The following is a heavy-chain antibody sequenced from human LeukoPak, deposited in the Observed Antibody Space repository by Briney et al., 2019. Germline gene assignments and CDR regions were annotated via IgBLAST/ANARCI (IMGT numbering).Heavy chain of an antibody. CDR3: ARGDTGVVPDY. D-gene: IGHD2-2*01. Sequence: GGSLRLSCAASGFTFISYEMNWVRQAPGKGLEWVSYISSSGSPIYYADSVRGRFTISRDNAKNSLYLQMSSLRAEDTAVYYCARGDTGVVPDYWGQGTLVTVSS. V-gene: IGHV3-48*03. CDR2: ISSSGSPI. J-gene: IGHJ4*02. CDR1: GFTFISYE.